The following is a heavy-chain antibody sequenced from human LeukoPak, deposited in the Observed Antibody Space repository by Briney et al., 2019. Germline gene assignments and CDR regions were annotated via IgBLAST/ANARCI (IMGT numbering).Heavy chain of an antibody. J-gene: IGHJ3*02. Sequence: GGPLRLSCAASGFTFSSYAMSWLRQAPGKALEGVSYISSSSSYTNYADSVKGRFTISRDNAKNSLYLQMNSLRAEDTAVYYCARPRGGAYAGAFDIWGQGTMVTVSS. CDR1: GFTFSSYA. V-gene: IGHV3-11*06. CDR3: ARPRGGAYAGAFDI. CDR2: ISSSSSYT. D-gene: IGHD1-26*01.